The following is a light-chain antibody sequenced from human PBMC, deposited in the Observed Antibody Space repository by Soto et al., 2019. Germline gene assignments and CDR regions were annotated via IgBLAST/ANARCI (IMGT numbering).Light chain of an antibody. Sequence: QAVVTQPPSASGTPGQRVTISCSGSSSNIGSNTVNWYQQLPETAPKLLIYSDTQRPSGVPDRFSGSKSGTSASLAISGLQSEDEADYYCAAWDDSLNGPVFGTGTKLTVL. J-gene: IGLJ1*01. CDR3: AAWDDSLNGPV. V-gene: IGLV1-44*01. CDR1: SSNIGSNT. CDR2: SDT.